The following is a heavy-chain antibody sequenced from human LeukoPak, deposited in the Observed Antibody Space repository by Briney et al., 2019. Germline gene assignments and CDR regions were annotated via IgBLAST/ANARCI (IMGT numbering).Heavy chain of an antibody. V-gene: IGHV3-23*01. D-gene: IGHD1-26*01. CDR3: AVPRWELLN. Sequence: PGGSLRLSCAASGFTFSSYTMSWVRQAPGKGLEWVSAISGSGGNTYYADSVKGRFTISRDNSKNTLYLQMNSLRAEDTAVYYCAVPRWELLNWGQGTLVTVSS. CDR2: ISGSGGNT. CDR1: GFTFSSYT. J-gene: IGHJ4*02.